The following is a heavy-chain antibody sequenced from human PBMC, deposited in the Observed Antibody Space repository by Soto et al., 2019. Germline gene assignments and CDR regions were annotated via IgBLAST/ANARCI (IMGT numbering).Heavy chain of an antibody. CDR3: SRGPVAGPSYYYMDM. Sequence: EVLLVESGGGLVQPGGSQRLSCAASGFPFSTYDMHWVRQSPGKGLEWISAIGAAGDTYYSDSMKGRFTISRDNAKSSLYLQMNSLSAGDSAVYYCSRGPVAGPSYYYMDMWGKGTTVIVSS. D-gene: IGHD6-19*01. CDR2: IGAAGDT. V-gene: IGHV3-13*01. J-gene: IGHJ6*03. CDR1: GFPFSTYD.